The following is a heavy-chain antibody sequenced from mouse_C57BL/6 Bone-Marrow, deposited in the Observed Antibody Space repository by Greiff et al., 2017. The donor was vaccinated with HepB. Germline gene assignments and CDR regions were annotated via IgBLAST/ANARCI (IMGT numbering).Heavy chain of an antibody. Sequence: QVQLQQSGAELVKPGASVKLSCKASGYTFTSYWMQWVKQRPGQGLEWIGEIDPSDSYTNYNQKFKGKATLTVDTSSNTAYMQLSSLTSEDSAVYYCARPHYGSSSYYFDYWGQGTTLTVSS. CDR2: IDPSDSYT. J-gene: IGHJ2*01. CDR1: GYTFTSYW. V-gene: IGHV1-50*01. D-gene: IGHD1-1*01. CDR3: ARPHYGSSSYYFDY.